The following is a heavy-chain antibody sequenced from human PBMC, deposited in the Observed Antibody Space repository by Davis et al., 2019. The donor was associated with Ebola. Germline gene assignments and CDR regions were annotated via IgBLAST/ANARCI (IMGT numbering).Heavy chain of an antibody. Sequence: ASVKVSCKASGYTFTGYYMHWVRQAPGQGLEWMGWINPNSGGTNYAQKFQGRVTMTRDTSISTAYMELSRLRSDDTAVYYCARDKFHHIVVVTAIGGFDYWGQGTLVTVSS. J-gene: IGHJ4*02. D-gene: IGHD2-21*02. CDR2: INPNSGGT. CDR1: GYTFTGYY. CDR3: ARDKFHHIVVVTAIGGFDY. V-gene: IGHV1-2*02.